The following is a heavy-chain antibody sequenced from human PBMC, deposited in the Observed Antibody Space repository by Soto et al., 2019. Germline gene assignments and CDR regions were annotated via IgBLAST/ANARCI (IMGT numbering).Heavy chain of an antibody. J-gene: IGHJ4*02. CDR3: ARDFAYILTGYYEGGGY. D-gene: IGHD3-9*01. CDR1: GFTFSDYY. Sequence: QVQLVESGGGLVKPGGSLRLSCAASGFTFSDYYMSWIRQAPGKGLEWVSYISSSGSTIYYADSVKGRFTISRDNAKNSLYLQLNSLRDEDTAVYYCARDFAYILTGYYEGGGYLGQGTLVTVSS. V-gene: IGHV3-11*01. CDR2: ISSSGSTI.